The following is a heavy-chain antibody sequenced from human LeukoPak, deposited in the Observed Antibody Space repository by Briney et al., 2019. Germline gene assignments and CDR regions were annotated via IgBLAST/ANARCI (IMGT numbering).Heavy chain of an antibody. CDR2: IYSGGST. D-gene: IGHD4-17*01. J-gene: IGHJ4*02. Sequence: GGSLRLSCAASGFTVSSNYMSWVRQAPGKGLEWVSVIYSGGSTYCADSVKGRFTISRDNSKNTLYLQMNSLRAEDTAVYYCARAFSTTAFDYWGQGTLVTVSS. V-gene: IGHV3-53*01. CDR1: GFTVSSNY. CDR3: ARAFSTTAFDY.